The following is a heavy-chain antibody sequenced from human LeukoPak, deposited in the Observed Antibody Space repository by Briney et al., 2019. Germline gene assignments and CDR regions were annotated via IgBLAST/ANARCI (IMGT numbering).Heavy chain of an antibody. D-gene: IGHD1-26*01. CDR1: GFTFSSYW. J-gene: IGHJ5*02. CDR2: INSDGSST. Sequence: PGGSLRLSCAASGFTFSSYWMHWVRQAPGKGLVWVSRINSDGSSTSYADSVKGRFTISRDNAKNTLYLQMSSLRAEDTAVYYCAREGGSYYYYWFDPWGQGTLVTVSS. CDR3: AREGGSYYYYWFDP. V-gene: IGHV3-74*01.